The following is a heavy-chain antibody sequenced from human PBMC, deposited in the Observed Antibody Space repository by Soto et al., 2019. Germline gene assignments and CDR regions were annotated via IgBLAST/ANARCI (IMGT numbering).Heavy chain of an antibody. D-gene: IGHD2-21*02. CDR3: ASPSGGDLYYYYGMDV. Sequence: ASVKVSCKASGYTFTSYAMHWVRQAPGQRLEWMGWINAGNGNTKYSQKFQGRVTITRDTSASTAYMELSSLRSEDTAVYYCASPSGGDLYYYYGMDVWGQGTTVTVSS. V-gene: IGHV1-3*01. CDR1: GYTFTSYA. CDR2: INAGNGNT. J-gene: IGHJ6*02.